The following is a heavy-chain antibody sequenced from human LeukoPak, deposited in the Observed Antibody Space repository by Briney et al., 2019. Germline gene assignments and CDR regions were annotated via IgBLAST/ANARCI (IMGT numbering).Heavy chain of an antibody. CDR2: IDGSGVTT. Sequence: GGSLRLSCAASGFTFSSNTMSWGRQAPGRGLAWVSAIDGSGVTTFYADSVKGRFTISRDNSKNTLFLQVNSLRAEDTAIYYCTKRTPEYSSSWCLDYWGQGTLVTVSS. CDR1: GFTFSSNT. J-gene: IGHJ4*02. V-gene: IGHV3-23*01. CDR3: TKRTPEYSSSWCLDY. D-gene: IGHD6-13*01.